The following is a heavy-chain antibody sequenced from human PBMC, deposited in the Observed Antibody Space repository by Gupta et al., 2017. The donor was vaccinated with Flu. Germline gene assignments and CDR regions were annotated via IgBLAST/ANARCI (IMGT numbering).Heavy chain of an antibody. Sequence: YMGWVRLAPGEGLEWVSVIPCGGNTYYDGSVKSRFPMSRDNSKNTLYPQMNSLRVEYTAVDYCARGGAFDIWGQGTIVTVSS. CDR1: Y. D-gene: IGHD1-26*01. CDR2: IPCGGNT. J-gene: IGHJ3*02. CDR3: ARGGAFDI. V-gene: IGHV3-53*01.